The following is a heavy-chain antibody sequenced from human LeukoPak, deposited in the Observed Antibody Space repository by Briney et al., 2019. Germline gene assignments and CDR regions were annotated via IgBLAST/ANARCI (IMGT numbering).Heavy chain of an antibody. CDR1: GFTVSRNY. CDR3: ARNLGATGPHDAFDI. Sequence: GGSLRLSCAASGFTVSRNYMSWGRQAPGKGLEWVSVIYSGDSVYYADSVKGRFTISRDNSKNTLYLQMNSLRAEDTAVYYCARNLGATGPHDAFDIWGQGTMVTVSS. J-gene: IGHJ3*02. CDR2: IYSGDSV. V-gene: IGHV3-53*01. D-gene: IGHD1-26*01.